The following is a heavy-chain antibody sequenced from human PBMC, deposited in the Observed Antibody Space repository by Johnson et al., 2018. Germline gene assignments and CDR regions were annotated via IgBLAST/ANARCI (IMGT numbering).Heavy chain of an antibody. CDR3: ARHYGSNRYPDY. Sequence: VQLQESGGGLVQPGGSLRLSCAASGFTFSDYSMNWVRQAPGKGLEGVSSIDRSSSYTFYADSVKGRFTISRDNAKNSLNLQMNSLRAEDTAVYYCARHYGSNRYPDYWGKGTLVTVSS. CDR1: GFTFSDYS. CDR2: IDRSSSYT. V-gene: IGHV3-21*01. J-gene: IGHJ4*02. D-gene: IGHD6-13*01.